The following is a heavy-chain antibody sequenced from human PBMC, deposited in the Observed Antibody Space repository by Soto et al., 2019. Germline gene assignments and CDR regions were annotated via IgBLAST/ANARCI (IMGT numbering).Heavy chain of an antibody. CDR2: IYPKEDRA. Sequence: QVQLVQSEAEVQKPGASVKVSCKTSGYIFKNYGISWVRQAPGQGLEWLGWIYPKEDRANIAHNLQGGVTWTTDTPTSTAYIEWRGLRFDDSVVYFCGRDSGYDIDYWGQGTLVTVSS. D-gene: IGHD5-12*01. V-gene: IGHV1-18*01. CDR3: GRDSGYDIDY. CDR1: GYIFKNYG. J-gene: IGHJ4*02.